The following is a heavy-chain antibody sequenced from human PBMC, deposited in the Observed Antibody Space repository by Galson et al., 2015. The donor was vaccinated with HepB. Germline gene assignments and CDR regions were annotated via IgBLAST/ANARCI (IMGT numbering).Heavy chain of an antibody. CDR2: ISGSGGST. CDR1: GFTFSSYA. CDR3: AKIIAYYYDSSGYYPDY. D-gene: IGHD3-22*01. J-gene: IGHJ4*02. Sequence: SLRLSCAASGFTFSSYAMSWVRQAPGKGLEWVSAISGSGGSTYYADSVKGRFTISRDNSKNTLYLQMNSLRAEDTAVYYCAKIIAYYYDSSGYYPDYWGQGTLVTVSS. V-gene: IGHV3-23*01.